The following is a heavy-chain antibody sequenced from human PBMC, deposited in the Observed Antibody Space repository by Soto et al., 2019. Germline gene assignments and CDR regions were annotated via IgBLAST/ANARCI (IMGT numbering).Heavy chain of an antibody. V-gene: IGHV3-30*18. CDR3: AKDGVATIIGYYFDY. J-gene: IGHJ4*02. CDR2: ISYDGSNK. CDR1: GFTFSSYR. D-gene: IGHD5-12*01. Sequence: PGGSLRLSCAASGFTFSSYRMHWVRQAPGKGLEWVAVISYDGSNKYYADSVKGRFTISRDNSKNTLYLQMNSLRAEDTAVYYCAKDGVATIIGYYFDYWGQGTLVTVSS.